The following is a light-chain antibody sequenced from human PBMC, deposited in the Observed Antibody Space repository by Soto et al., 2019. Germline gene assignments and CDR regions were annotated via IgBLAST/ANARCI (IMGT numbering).Light chain of an antibody. J-gene: IGKJ2*01. CDR1: QGISGW. V-gene: IGKV1D-12*01. CDR3: QQANSFPYT. CDR2: ATS. Sequence: DLQMTQSPSSVSASVGDTVTITCRASQGISGWLAWYQQKPGKAPNLLIYATSSLQSGVPSRFSGSGSGTDFTLTITSLQPEDSATYYCQQANSFPYTFGQGTKLEIK.